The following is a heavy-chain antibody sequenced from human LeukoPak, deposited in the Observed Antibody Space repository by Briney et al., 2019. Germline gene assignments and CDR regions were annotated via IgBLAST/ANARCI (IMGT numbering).Heavy chain of an antibody. CDR1: GFTVSRNY. J-gene: IGHJ3*02. V-gene: IGHV3-53*05. CDR3: ARGGGSDYPDAFNI. D-gene: IGHD1-26*01. CDR2: IYSGGST. Sequence: GGSLRLSCAASGFTVSRNYMSWVRQAPGKGLEWVSVIYSGGSTYYADSVKGRFTISRDNSKNSLYLQMNSLRTEDTALYSCARGGGSDYPDAFNIWGQGTMVTVSS.